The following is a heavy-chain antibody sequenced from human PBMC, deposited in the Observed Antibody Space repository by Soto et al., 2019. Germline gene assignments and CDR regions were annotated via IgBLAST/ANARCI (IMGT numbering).Heavy chain of an antibody. D-gene: IGHD3-22*01. CDR2: IYHSGST. J-gene: IGHJ4*02. CDR1: GSSISSGYY. V-gene: IGHV4-38-2*01. CDR3: ARAIDSSGYFDY. Sequence: PSETLSLTCAVSGSSISSGYYWGWIRQPPGKGLEWIGSIYHSGSTYYNQSLKSRVTISVDTSKNTFSLKLSSGAAADTAVYYGARAIDSSGYFDYWGQGTLVTVPS.